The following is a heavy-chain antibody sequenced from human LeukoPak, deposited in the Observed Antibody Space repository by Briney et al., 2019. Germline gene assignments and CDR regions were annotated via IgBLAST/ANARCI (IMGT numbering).Heavy chain of an antibody. Sequence: PGGSLRLSCAASGFTFSSYDMHCVHQATGKGLEWVSAIGTAGDTYYPGSVKGRFTISRENAKNSLYLQMNSLRAEDTAVYYCARDHSIVPAAIGYYYYYGMDVWGQGTTVTVSS. CDR3: ARDHSIVPAAIGYYYYYGMDV. V-gene: IGHV3-13*01. CDR2: IGTAGDT. D-gene: IGHD2-2*02. J-gene: IGHJ6*02. CDR1: GFTFSSYD.